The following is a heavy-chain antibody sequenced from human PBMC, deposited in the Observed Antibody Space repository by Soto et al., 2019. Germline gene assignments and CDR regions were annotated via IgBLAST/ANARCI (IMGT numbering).Heavy chain of an antibody. J-gene: IGHJ6*02. CDR2: IYSGGST. V-gene: IGHV3-53*01. CDR1: GFTVSSNY. CDR3: ARGVQLLPLGYYYYGMGV. D-gene: IGHD2-2*01. Sequence: GGSLRLSCAASGFTVSSNYMSWVRQAPGKGLEWVSVIYSGGSTYYADSVKGRFTISRDNSKNTLYLQMNSLRAEDTAVYYCARGVQLLPLGYYYYGMGVWGQGTTVTVSS.